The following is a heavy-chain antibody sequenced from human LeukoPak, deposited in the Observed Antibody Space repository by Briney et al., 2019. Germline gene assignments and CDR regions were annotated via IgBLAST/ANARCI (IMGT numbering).Heavy chain of an antibody. V-gene: IGHV3-74*01. CDR3: ARDRIQLWSHDY. CDR1: GFNFSSYW. D-gene: IGHD5-18*01. CDR2: INSDGSTT. J-gene: IGHJ4*02. Sequence: GGSLRLSCAASGFNFSSYWMHWVRQARGKGLVWVSRINSDGSTTSYADSVKGRFTISRDNAKNSLYLQMNGLRAEDTAVYYCARDRIQLWSHDYWGQGTLVTVSS.